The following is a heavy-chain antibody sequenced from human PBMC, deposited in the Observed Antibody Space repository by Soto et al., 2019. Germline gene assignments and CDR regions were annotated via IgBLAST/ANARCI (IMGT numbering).Heavy chain of an antibody. J-gene: IGHJ4*02. Sequence: PGGSLRLSCAASGFTFSSYAMSWVRQAPGKGLEWVSAISGSGGSTYYADSVKGRFTISRDNSKNTLYLQMNSLRAEDTAVYYCAKDEGFTIFGVVPNPDYWGQGTLVTVSS. D-gene: IGHD3-3*01. CDR1: GFTFSSYA. CDR2: ISGSGGST. CDR3: AKDEGFTIFGVVPNPDY. V-gene: IGHV3-23*01.